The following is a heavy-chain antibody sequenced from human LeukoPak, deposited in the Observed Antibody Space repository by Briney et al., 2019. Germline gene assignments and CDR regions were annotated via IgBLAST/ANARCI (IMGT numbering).Heavy chain of an antibody. D-gene: IGHD4-23*01. V-gene: IGHV3-74*01. CDR1: GFTFSSYA. CDR3: ARGRPHGNDY. J-gene: IGHJ4*02. Sequence: GGSLRLSCTASGFTFSSYAMTWVRQAPGKGLVWVSRIASDGSSTTYADSVKGRFSISRDNAKNTLYLQMNSLRVEDTAVYYCARGRPHGNDYWGQGTLVTVSS. CDR2: IASDGSST.